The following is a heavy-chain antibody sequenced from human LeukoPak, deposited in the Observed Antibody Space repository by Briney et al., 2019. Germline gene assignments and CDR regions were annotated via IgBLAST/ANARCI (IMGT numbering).Heavy chain of an antibody. D-gene: IGHD3-16*02. Sequence: GGSLRLSCAASGFTFSSYWMHGVRQAPGKGLEWVSYISNIGNTMYHADSVKGRFTISRDNAKNSLYLEMSSLRAEDTAVYYCARERITFGRVIVPNYFDSWGQGTLVTVSS. V-gene: IGHV3-48*04. CDR1: GFTFSSYW. CDR2: ISNIGNTM. J-gene: IGHJ4*02. CDR3: ARERITFGRVIVPNYFDS.